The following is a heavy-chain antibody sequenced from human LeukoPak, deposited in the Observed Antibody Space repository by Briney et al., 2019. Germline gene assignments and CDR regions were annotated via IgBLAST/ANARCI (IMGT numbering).Heavy chain of an antibody. CDR2: ISAHYGNT. CDR1: GYIFTRYG. J-gene: IGHJ4*02. V-gene: IGHV1-18*04. CDR3: ARDFFHGHCSGLSCFLLDY. D-gene: IGHD2-15*01. Sequence: ASVKVSCKASGYIFTRYGISWVRQAPGQGLEWMGWISAHYGNTNYAQKFQDRVTMTTDTSTNTAYMELRSLRPDGTAVYYCARDFFHGHCSGLSCFLLDYWGQGSLVTVSS.